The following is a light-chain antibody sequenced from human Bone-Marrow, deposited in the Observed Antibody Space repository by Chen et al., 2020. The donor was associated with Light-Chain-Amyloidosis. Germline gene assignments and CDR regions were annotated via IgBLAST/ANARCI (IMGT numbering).Light chain of an antibody. CDR3: QVWDSSSDHVV. Sequence: SYVLNQPPSVSVAPGQTARITSGGNNIGSKSGHWYQQKPGQAPILVVYDDRDRPSGIPGRFSGSNFGNTATLTVSRVEAGDEADYYCQVWDSSSDHVVFGGGTKLTVL. V-gene: IGLV3-21*02. CDR1: NIGSKS. CDR2: DDR. J-gene: IGLJ2*01.